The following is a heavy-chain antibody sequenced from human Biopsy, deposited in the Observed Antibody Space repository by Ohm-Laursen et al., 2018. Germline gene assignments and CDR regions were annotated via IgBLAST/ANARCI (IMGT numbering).Heavy chain of an antibody. CDR1: GGAFSTYS. D-gene: IGHD3-3*01. Sequence: ASVKVSCKPSGGAFSTYSISTYGVYWVRQAPGQGLELMGGIIPIFGTSTYTQKFQDRVTITADKSTTTVYMELRGLTSEDTALYFCARVEDEALDHYFDYWGQGTLVTVPS. CDR3: ARVEDEALDHYFDY. CDR2: IIPIFGTS. J-gene: IGHJ4*02. V-gene: IGHV1-69*06.